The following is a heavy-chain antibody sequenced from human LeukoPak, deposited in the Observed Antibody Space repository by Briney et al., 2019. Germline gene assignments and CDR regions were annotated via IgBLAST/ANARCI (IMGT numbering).Heavy chain of an antibody. CDR2: INSDGSST. D-gene: IGHD3-16*01. Sequence: GGSLRLSCAASGFTFSSYWMHWVRQAPGKGQVWVSRINSDGSSTSYADSVKGRFTISRDNAKNTLYLEMNSLRAEDTAVYYCASLIPYDYWGQGTLVTVSS. CDR1: GFTFSSYW. CDR3: ASLIPYDY. J-gene: IGHJ4*02. V-gene: IGHV3-74*01.